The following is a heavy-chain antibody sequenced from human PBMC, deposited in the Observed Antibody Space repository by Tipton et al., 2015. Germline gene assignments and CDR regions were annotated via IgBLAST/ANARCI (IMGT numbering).Heavy chain of an antibody. D-gene: IGHD3-22*01. Sequence: TLSLTCTVSGGSISSSSYYWAWIRQPPGKGLEWIGSLYFSGSTYYNPSLKSRVTTSIDRFKNQFSLKLSSVIAADTAVYYCARASIIQGYYHDSSRYYLFNSWGQGTLVTVSS. V-gene: IGHV4-39*07. CDR1: GGSISSSSYY. CDR2: LYFSGST. CDR3: ARASIIQGYYHDSSRYYLFNS. J-gene: IGHJ1*01.